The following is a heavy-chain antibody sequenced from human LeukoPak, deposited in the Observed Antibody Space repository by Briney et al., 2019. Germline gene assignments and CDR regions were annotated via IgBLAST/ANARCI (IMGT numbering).Heavy chain of an antibody. D-gene: IGHD3-10*01. CDR2: IYPGDSDT. CDR3: ARHRWGTMVPTNWFDP. Sequence: GESLKISCKGSGYSFTSYWIGWVRQMPGKGLEWMGIIYPGDSDTRYSPSFQGQVTISADKSISTAYLQWSSLKASDTAMYYCARHRWGTMVPTNWFDPWGQGTLVTVSS. CDR1: GYSFTSYW. J-gene: IGHJ5*02. V-gene: IGHV5-51*01.